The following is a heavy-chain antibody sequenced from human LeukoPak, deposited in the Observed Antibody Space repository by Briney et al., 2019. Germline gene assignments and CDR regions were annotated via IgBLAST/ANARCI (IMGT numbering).Heavy chain of an antibody. CDR3: ARGGAAAAIDY. V-gene: IGHV4-30-2*01. CDR1: GGSISSGGYS. D-gene: IGHD6-13*01. Sequence: SETLSLTCAVSGGSISSGGYSWSWIRQPPGKGLEWIGYIYHSGSTYYNPSLKSRVTISVDTSKNQFSLKLSSVTAADTAVYYCARGGAAAAIDYWGQGTLVTVSS. J-gene: IGHJ4*02. CDR2: IYHSGST.